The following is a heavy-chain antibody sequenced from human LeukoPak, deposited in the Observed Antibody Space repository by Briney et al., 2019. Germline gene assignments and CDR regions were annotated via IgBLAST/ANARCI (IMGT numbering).Heavy chain of an antibody. CDR3: ARERFGYSSGWFFDY. J-gene: IGHJ4*02. D-gene: IGHD6-19*01. Sequence: SETLSLTCTVSGGSISSYYWSWIRQPAGKGLEWIGRIYTSGSTNYNPSLKSRVTMSVDTSKNQFSLKLSSVTAADTAAYYCARERFGYSSGWFFDYWGQGTLVTVSS. CDR1: GGSISSYY. V-gene: IGHV4-4*07. CDR2: IYTSGST.